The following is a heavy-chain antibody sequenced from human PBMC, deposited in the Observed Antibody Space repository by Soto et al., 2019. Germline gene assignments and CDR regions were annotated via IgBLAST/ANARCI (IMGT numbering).Heavy chain of an antibody. CDR2: INHSGST. J-gene: IGHJ4*02. CDR3: AIGRPYYDFWSGYLD. D-gene: IGHD3-3*01. CDR1: GGSFSGYY. V-gene: IGHV4-34*01. Sequence: SETLSLTCAVYGGSFSGYYWSWIRQPPGKGLEWIGEINHSGSTNYNPSLKSRVTISVDTSKNQFSLKLSSVTTADTAVYYCAIGRPYYDFWSGYLDWGQGTLVTVSS.